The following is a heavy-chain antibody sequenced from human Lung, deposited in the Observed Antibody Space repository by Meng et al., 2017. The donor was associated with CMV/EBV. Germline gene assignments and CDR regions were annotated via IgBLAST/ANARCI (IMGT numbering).Heavy chain of an antibody. CDR2: VRGKSNSYAT. CDR1: GFTFGAFD. D-gene: IGHD1-26*01. J-gene: IGHJ4*02. Sequence: GESLKISCAASGFTFGAFDMHWVRQASGKGLEWVGRVRGKSNSYATAYGASVEGRFTISRDDSKNTAYLQMNSLKTEDTAVYYCSSTISGSYDYWGQGTLVTVSS. V-gene: IGHV3-73*01. CDR3: SSTISGSYDY.